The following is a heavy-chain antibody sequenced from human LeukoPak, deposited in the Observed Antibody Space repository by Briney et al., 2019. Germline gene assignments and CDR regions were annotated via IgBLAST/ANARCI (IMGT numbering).Heavy chain of an antibody. CDR1: GFTFSSYA. Sequence: GGSLRLSCAASGFTFSSYAMSWVRQAPGKGLEWVSTISGSGAYTYYADSVKGRFTISRDSSKNTLYLQMNSLRAEDTAVHYCAKYFASGSYYKLPHWGQGTLVTVPS. CDR2: ISGSGAYT. D-gene: IGHD3-10*01. V-gene: IGHV3-23*01. CDR3: AKYFASGSYYKLPH. J-gene: IGHJ1*01.